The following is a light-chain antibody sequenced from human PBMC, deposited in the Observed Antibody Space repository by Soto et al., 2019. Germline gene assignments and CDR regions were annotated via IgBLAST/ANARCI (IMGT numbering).Light chain of an antibody. CDR2: AAS. CDR3: QQSYSTPPLT. J-gene: IGKJ4*01. V-gene: IGKV1-39*01. CDR1: QSISSY. Sequence: DIQMTQSPSSLSASVGDRVTITCRASQSISSYLNWYQQKPGKAPKLLINAASSLQSGVPSRFSGSGSGTDFTLTISSLQPEDFATYYCQQSYSTPPLTFGRGTKVDIK.